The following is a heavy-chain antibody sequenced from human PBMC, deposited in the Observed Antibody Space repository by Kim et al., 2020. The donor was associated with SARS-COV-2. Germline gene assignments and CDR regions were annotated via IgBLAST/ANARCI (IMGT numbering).Heavy chain of an antibody. Sequence: YSTSLKTRLTISKDTSKNQVVLTMTNMDPVDTATYYCARIRARLNYGMDVWGQGTTVTVSS. CDR3: ARIRARLNYGMDV. V-gene: IGHV2-70*01. J-gene: IGHJ6*02. D-gene: IGHD2-21*02.